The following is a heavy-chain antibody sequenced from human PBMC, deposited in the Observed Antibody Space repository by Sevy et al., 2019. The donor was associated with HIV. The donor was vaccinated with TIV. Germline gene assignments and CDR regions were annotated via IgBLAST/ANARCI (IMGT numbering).Heavy chain of an antibody. Sequence: GGSLRLSCAASGFTFSSYWMSWVRQAPGKGLEWVANIKQDGSEKYYVDSVKGRFTISRDNAKNSLYLQMNSLRAEDTAVNYCAREGRVAVAGTDYYYYGMDVWGQGTTVTVSS. CDR2: IKQDGSEK. D-gene: IGHD6-19*01. V-gene: IGHV3-7*01. CDR1: GFTFSSYW. J-gene: IGHJ6*02. CDR3: AREGRVAVAGTDYYYYGMDV.